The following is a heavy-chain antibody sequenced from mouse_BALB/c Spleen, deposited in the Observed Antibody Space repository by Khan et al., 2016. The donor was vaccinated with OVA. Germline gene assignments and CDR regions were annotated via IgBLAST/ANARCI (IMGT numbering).Heavy chain of an antibody. Sequence: QVQLKESGAELARPGASVKMSCKASGYTFTSYTIHWVKQRPGQGLEWIGYINPTNIYTNYNQKFRDKATLTADKSSRTAYMQLSSLTSEDSAVXYVSRLGRYHCNYGAWFTYWGQGTLVTVSA. CDR1: GYTFTSYT. D-gene: IGHD2-1*01. CDR3: SRLGRYHCNYGAWFTY. V-gene: IGHV1-4*01. J-gene: IGHJ3*01. CDR2: INPTNIYT.